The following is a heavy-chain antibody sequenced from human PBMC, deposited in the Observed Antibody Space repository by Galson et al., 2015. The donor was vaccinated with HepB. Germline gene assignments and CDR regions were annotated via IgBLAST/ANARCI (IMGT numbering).Heavy chain of an antibody. CDR3: ARGADTFY. CDR2: ISYDGSNK. J-gene: IGHJ4*02. D-gene: IGHD3-9*01. V-gene: IGHV3-30*04. CDR1: GFTFSSYA. Sequence: SLRLSCAASGFTFSSYAMHWVRQAPGKGLEWVAVISYDGSNKYYADSVKGRFTISRDNSKNTLYLQMNSLRAEDTAVYYCARGADTFYWGQGTLVTVSP.